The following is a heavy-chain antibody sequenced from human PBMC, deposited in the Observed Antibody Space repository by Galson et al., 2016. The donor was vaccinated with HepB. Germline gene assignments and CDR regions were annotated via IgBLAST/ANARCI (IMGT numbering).Heavy chain of an antibody. J-gene: IGHJ6*02. Sequence: SLRLSCAASGFIFSSYSMNWVRQAPGKGLEWLSYIGSSSNTIKYADSVKGRFTISRDNARNSLSLQMNSLSAEDTAVYYCARGGIGGFPYYYYYGMDVWGQGTTVTVSS. CDR1: GFIFSSYS. CDR3: ARGGIGGFPYYYYYGMDV. D-gene: IGHD6-13*01. V-gene: IGHV3-48*04. CDR2: IGSSSNTI.